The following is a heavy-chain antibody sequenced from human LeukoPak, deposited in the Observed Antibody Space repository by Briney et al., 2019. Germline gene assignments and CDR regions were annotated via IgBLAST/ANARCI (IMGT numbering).Heavy chain of an antibody. D-gene: IGHD6-13*01. CDR2: ISYDGSNK. V-gene: IGHV3-30*19. Sequence: GGSLRLSCAASGFTFSSYSMNWVRRAPGKGLEWVAVISYDGSNKYYTDSVKGRFAVSRDNSKNRLYLQMNSLRAEDTAVYYCARARLDSSSWYGAHFDSWGQGTLVSVSS. CDR3: ARARLDSSSWYGAHFDS. J-gene: IGHJ4*02. CDR1: GFTFSSYS.